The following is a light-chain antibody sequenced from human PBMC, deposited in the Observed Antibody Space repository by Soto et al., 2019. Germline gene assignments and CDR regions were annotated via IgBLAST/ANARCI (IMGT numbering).Light chain of an antibody. CDR1: QTITSTY. CDR3: QEYGGSTMA. CDR2: RAS. Sequence: EIVLTQSPGTLSLSPGERATLSCRASQTITSTYLAWYQQKPGQAPRLLIYRASSRGTGIPDRFSGGGSGTDFALTFSRLEPEEFAVYYCQEYGGSTMAFGQGTRLEIK. V-gene: IGKV3-20*01. J-gene: IGKJ5*01.